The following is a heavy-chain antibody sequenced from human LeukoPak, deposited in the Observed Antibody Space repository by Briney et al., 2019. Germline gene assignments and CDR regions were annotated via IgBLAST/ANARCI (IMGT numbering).Heavy chain of an antibody. D-gene: IGHD6-19*01. Sequence: ASVKVSCKASGYTFTSYDINWVRQAPGQGLEWMGWISAYNGNTNYAQKLQGRVTMTTDTSTSTAYMELRSLRSDDTAVYYCARDRTIAVAGTHWFDPWGQGTLVTVSS. CDR1: GYTFTSYD. CDR3: ARDRTIAVAGTHWFDP. V-gene: IGHV1-18*01. J-gene: IGHJ5*02. CDR2: ISAYNGNT.